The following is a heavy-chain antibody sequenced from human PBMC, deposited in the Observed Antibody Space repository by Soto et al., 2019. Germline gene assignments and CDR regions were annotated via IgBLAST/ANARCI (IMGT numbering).Heavy chain of an antibody. CDR1: GFTFGNAW. CDR3: TSIHTAYYDSSGDHADVYGMDV. Sequence: GGSLRLSCAASGFTFGNAWMTWVRQAPGKGLEWVGRIKTKTEGGTTDYAAPVEGRFTISRDDSKNTLYLQMNSLRTEDTAVYYCTSIHTAYYDSSGDHADVYGMDVWGQGTTVTVSS. D-gene: IGHD3-22*01. V-gene: IGHV3-15*01. J-gene: IGHJ6*02. CDR2: IKTKTEGGTT.